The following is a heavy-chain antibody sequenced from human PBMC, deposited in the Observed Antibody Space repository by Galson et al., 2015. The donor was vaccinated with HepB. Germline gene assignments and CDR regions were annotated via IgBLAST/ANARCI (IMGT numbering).Heavy chain of an antibody. CDR1: GGTFSSYA. J-gene: IGHJ4*02. CDR2: IIPIFGTA. Sequence: SVKVSCKASGGTFSSYAISWVRQAPGQGLEWMGGIIPIFGTANYAQKFQGRVTITADESTSTAYMELSSLRSEDTAVYYCASAKYSSGWGYDYWGQGTLVTVSS. CDR3: ASAKYSSGWGYDY. D-gene: IGHD6-19*01. V-gene: IGHV1-69*13.